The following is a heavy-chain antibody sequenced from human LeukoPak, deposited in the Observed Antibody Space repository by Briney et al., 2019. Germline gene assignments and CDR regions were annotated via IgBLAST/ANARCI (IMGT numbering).Heavy chain of an antibody. D-gene: IGHD3-22*01. Sequence: GGSLRLSCVASGFTFSEFGMHWVRQAPGKVLEYVSGISRKGGSTYSANSVKGRFTISRDNSKNTLYLQMGSLRAEDMAVYYCARDYYDSSGYVEPVNAFDIWGQGTMVTVSS. CDR1: GFTFSEFG. CDR3: ARDYYDSSGYVEPVNAFDI. J-gene: IGHJ3*02. CDR2: ISRKGGST. V-gene: IGHV3-64*01.